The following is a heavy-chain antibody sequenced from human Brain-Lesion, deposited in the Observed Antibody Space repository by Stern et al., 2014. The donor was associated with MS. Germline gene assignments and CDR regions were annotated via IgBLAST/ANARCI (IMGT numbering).Heavy chain of an antibody. V-gene: IGHV3-30-3*01. J-gene: IGHJ4*02. CDR2: ISYDGSNK. CDR3: AREDDSSGYFDY. D-gene: IGHD3-22*01. CDR1: GFTFSTYP. Sequence: VQLLESGGGVVQPGRSLRLSCAVSGFTFSTYPMHWVRQAPGKGLEWVAVISYDGSNKYYVDSVKGRFTISRDNSKNTLYLQMNSLRAEDTAVYSCAREDDSSGYFDYWGQGTLVTVSS.